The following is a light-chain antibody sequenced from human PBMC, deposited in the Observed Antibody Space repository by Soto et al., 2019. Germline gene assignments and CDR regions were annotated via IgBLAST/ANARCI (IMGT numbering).Light chain of an antibody. CDR1: QSVSNNY. J-gene: IGKJ5*01. CDR2: DAS. Sequence: EIVLTQSPGTLSLSPGERATLSCRPSQSVSNNYLAWYQQKPGQAPRLLIYDASNRATGIPARFSGSGSGTDFTLTISSLEPEDFAVYYCQQRSNWPPITFGQGTRLENK. CDR3: QQRSNWPPIT. V-gene: IGKV3-11*01.